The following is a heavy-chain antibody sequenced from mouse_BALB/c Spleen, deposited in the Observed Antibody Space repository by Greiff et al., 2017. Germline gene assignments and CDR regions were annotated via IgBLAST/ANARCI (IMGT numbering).Heavy chain of an antibody. Sequence: VQLQESGAELAKPGASVKMSCKASGYTFTSYWMHWVKQRPGQGLEWIGYINPSTGYTEYNQKFKDKATLTADKSSSTAYMQLSSLTSEDSAVYYCAGGGSWFAYWGQGTLVTVSA. J-gene: IGHJ3*01. CDR1: GYTFTSYW. V-gene: IGHV1-7*01. CDR3: AGGGSWFAY. D-gene: IGHD1-2*01. CDR2: INPSTGYT.